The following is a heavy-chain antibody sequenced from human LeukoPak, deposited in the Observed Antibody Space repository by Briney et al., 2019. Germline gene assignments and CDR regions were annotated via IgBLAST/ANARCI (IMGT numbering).Heavy chain of an antibody. Sequence: GGSLRLSCAASGFTFSSYAKSWVRQAPGKGLEWVSAISGSGGSTYYADSVKGRFTISRDNSKNTLYLQMNSLRAEDTAVYYCAERSLYDFWSGPALDYWGQGTLVTVSS. CDR1: GFTFSSYA. CDR2: ISGSGGST. V-gene: IGHV3-23*01. CDR3: AERSLYDFWSGPALDY. J-gene: IGHJ4*02. D-gene: IGHD3-3*01.